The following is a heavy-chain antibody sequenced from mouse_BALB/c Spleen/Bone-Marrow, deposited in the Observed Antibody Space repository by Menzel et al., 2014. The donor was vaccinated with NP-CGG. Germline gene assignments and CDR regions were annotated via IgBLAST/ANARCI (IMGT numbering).Heavy chain of an antibody. Sequence: VKLLESGAELVKPGASVKLSCKASGYTFTSYYMYWVKQRPGQGLEWFGEINPSNGGTNFNEKFKNKATLTVDKSSSTAYMQLSSLTSEDSAVYYCSRGRRDALDYWGQGTSATVSS. CDR3: SRGRRDALDY. J-gene: IGHJ4*01. CDR2: INPSNGGT. CDR1: GYTFTSYY. V-gene: IGHV1S81*02.